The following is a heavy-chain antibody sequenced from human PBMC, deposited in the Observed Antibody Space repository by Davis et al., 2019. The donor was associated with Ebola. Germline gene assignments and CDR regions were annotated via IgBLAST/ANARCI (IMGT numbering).Heavy chain of an antibody. CDR2: IYSGGTT. J-gene: IGHJ4*02. Sequence: GGSLRLSCAASGFTFSSYGMHWVRQALGKGLEWVSVIYSGGTTSYADSVKGRFTISRDNSKNTLYLQMNSLRADDTAVYYCARASVKNYDFWDVTPDYWGQGTLVTVSS. V-gene: IGHV3-66*01. CDR1: GFTFSSYG. D-gene: IGHD3-3*01. CDR3: ARASVKNYDFWDVTPDY.